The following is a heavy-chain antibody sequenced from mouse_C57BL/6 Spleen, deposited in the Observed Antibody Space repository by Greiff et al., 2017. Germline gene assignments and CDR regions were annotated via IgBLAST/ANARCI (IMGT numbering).Heavy chain of an antibody. D-gene: IGHD4-1*01. J-gene: IGHJ4*01. CDR2: IWRGGST. V-gene: IGHV2-5*01. CDR1: GFSLTSYG. CDR3: AKKSGTWYYAMDY. Sequence: VKLMESGPGLVQPSQSLSITCTASGFSLTSYGVHWVRQSPGKGLEWLGVIWRGGSTDYNAAFMSRLSITKDNSKSQVFFKMNSLQADDTAIYYCAKKSGTWYYAMDYWGQGTSVTVSS.